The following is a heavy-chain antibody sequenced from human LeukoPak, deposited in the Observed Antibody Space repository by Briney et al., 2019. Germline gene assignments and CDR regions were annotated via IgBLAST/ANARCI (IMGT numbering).Heavy chain of an antibody. V-gene: IGHV3-38-3*01. CDR3: KKVCTELLRCY. J-gene: IGHJ4*02. CDR2: ISGVST. D-gene: IGHD6-6*01. CDR1: GFTVSSNE. Sequence: GGSLRLSCAASGFTVSSNEMSWVRQSLGKALEWVSSISGVSTYYVDSRKGRFTISRDNSKNTLHLQMNSLRAEDTAVYYCKKVCTELLRCYWGQGTLVTVSS.